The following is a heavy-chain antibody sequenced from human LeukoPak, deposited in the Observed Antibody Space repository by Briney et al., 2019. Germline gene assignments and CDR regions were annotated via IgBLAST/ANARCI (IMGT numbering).Heavy chain of an antibody. CDR3: ARGGSDFWSGHYGMDV. Sequence: PSEILFLTFAVYGGSFSGYYWSWIREPPGKGLEWIGEINHSGSTNYNPSLKSRVTISLDTSKNQFSLKLSSVTAADTAVYYCARGGSDFWSGHYGMDVWGQGTTVTVSS. CDR2: INHSGST. CDR1: GGSFSGYY. J-gene: IGHJ6*02. D-gene: IGHD3-3*01. V-gene: IGHV4-34*01.